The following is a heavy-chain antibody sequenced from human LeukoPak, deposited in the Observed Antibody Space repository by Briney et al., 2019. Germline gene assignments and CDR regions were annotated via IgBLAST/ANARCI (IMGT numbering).Heavy chain of an antibody. Sequence: GGSLRLSCAASGFTFSDYYMNWIRQAPGKGLEWVSYISNSGSARYYADSVKGRFTISRDNAKTSLFLQMNSLRAEDTAVYYCAKGPYSSSWTNYFDYWGQGTLVTVSS. CDR1: GFTFSDYY. CDR3: AKGPYSSSWTNYFDY. V-gene: IGHV3-11*01. D-gene: IGHD6-13*01. J-gene: IGHJ4*02. CDR2: ISNSGSAR.